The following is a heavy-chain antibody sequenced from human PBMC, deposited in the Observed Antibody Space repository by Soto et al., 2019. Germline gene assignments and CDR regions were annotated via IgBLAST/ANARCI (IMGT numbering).Heavy chain of an antibody. CDR2: IIPIFGTV. Sequence: GASVKVSCKVSGGTFSTYPINWVRQAPGQGLEWMGGIIPIFGTVNYAQKFQGRVTITADESTSTAYMELSSLRSEDTAIYYCARDLYSSRRSYYFDYWGRGTLVTVPQ. CDR3: ARDLYSSRRSYYFDY. J-gene: IGHJ4*02. D-gene: IGHD2-2*01. V-gene: IGHV1-69*13. CDR1: GGTFSTYP.